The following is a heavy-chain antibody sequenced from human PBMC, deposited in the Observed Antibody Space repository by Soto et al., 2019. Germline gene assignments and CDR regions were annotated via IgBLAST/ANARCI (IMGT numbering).Heavy chain of an antibody. CDR3: ARSGYYGFVY. J-gene: IGHJ4*02. CDR1: GESVIDYY. D-gene: IGHD3-10*01. Sequence: SETLSLTCAVSGESVIDYYWSWIRQPPGKGLEWIGHIYYTGSTNYNPSLRSRVTMSQDTSKNQFSLKLASVTAANTAVYYCARSGYYGFVYWGQGALVTVSS. CDR2: IYYTGST. V-gene: IGHV4-59*02.